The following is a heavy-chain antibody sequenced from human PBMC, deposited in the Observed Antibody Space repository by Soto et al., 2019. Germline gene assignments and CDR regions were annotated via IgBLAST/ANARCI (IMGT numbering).Heavy chain of an antibody. Sequence: GGSLRLSCAASGFTFSSYGMHWVRQAPGKGLEWVAVIWYDGSNKYYADSVKGRFTISRDNSKNTLYLQRNSLRAEDTAVYYCARNTAVGWSEYYYYGMDVWGQGTTVTVSS. J-gene: IGHJ6*02. CDR1: GFTFSSYG. CDR3: ARNTAVGWSEYYYYGMDV. V-gene: IGHV3-33*01. D-gene: IGHD6-19*01. CDR2: IWYDGSNK.